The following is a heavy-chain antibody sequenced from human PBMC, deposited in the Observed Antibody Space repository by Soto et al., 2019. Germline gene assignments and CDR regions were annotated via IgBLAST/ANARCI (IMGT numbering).Heavy chain of an antibody. Sequence: GGSLRLSCAASGFTFSSYAMSWVRQAPGKGLEWVANIKEDGNEKYYVDSVKGRFTISRDNAKNLLHLQMNSLRAEDTAVYYCARRPTVTGSWSAFDIWGQGTMVTVSS. CDR3: ARRPTVTGSWSAFDI. V-gene: IGHV3-7*01. J-gene: IGHJ3*02. CDR2: IKEDGNEK. D-gene: IGHD4-17*01. CDR1: GFTFSSYA.